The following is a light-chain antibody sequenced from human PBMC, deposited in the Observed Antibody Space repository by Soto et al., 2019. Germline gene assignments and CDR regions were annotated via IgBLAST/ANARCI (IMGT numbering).Light chain of an antibody. CDR2: EVI. CDR3: SSYSSSSRHV. J-gene: IGLJ1*01. V-gene: IGLV2-14*01. CDR1: STDIGNYDY. Sequence: QSVLTQPASVSGSPGQSITFSCTGTSTDIGNYDYVSWYQQYPGKAPKLMIYEVIKRPSGVSNRFSGSKSGNTASLTISGLQAEDEADYHCSSYSSSSRHVFXTGTKVTVL.